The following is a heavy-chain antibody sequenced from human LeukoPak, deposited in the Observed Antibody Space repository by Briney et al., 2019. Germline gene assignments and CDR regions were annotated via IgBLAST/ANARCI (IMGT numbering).Heavy chain of an antibody. CDR2: FSSGSTYI. J-gene: IGHJ6*03. CDR3: AREVGSLNYYYMDV. CDR1: GFSLSSYS. D-gene: IGHD1-26*01. V-gene: IGHV3-21*01. Sequence: GGSLTLSCAASGFSLSSYSMNWVRQPPGKGLEWVSSFSSGSTYIYYGDSVKGRFTVSRDNAKNSLYLQMNCLRAEDTAVYYCAREVGSLNYYYMDVWGKGTTVTVSS.